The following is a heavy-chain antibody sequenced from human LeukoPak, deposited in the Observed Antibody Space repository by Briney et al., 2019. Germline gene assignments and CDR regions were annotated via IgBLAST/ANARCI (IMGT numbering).Heavy chain of an antibody. J-gene: IGHJ5*02. CDR3: ARRPTVTTPLTA. CDR1: GLTFSSYA. D-gene: IGHD4-17*01. CDR2: LNYNGDYT. V-gene: IGHV3-23*01. Sequence: GGSLRLSCVASGLTFSSYAMSWVRQAPGKGLEWVSSLNYNGDYTDYADSVKGRFTISRDNSKNTLYLQMNSLRAEDTAVYYCARRPTVTTPLTAWGQGTLVTVSS.